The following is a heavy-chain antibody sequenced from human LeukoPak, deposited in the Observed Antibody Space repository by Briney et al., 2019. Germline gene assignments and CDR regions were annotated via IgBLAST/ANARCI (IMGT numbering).Heavy chain of an antibody. CDR2: INTERNIT. CDR1: GFTFSTYW. V-gene: IGHV3-74*01. J-gene: IGHJ4*02. Sequence: GGALRLSCAASGFTFSTYWMHWVRQAPGEGLVWVSQINTERNITTYADSVKGRFTVSRDNAKNTLYLQMSSLRAEDTALYYCARELATGDWGQRTPLTVSS. CDR3: ARELATGD. D-gene: IGHD1-1*01.